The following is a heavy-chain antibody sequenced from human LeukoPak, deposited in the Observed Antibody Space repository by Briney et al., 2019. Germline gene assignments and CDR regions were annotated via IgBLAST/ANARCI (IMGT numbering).Heavy chain of an antibody. CDR1: GVSFSGYY. Sequence: KASETLSLTCAVYGVSFSGYYWSWIRQPPGKGLEWIGEINHSGSTKYNPSLRSRVTTSVDTSTNQFSLKLSSVTAADAAVYYCARKNYYYYNGLDVWGQGTTVTVSS. J-gene: IGHJ6*02. V-gene: IGHV4-34*01. CDR2: INHSGST. CDR3: ARKNYYYYNGLDV.